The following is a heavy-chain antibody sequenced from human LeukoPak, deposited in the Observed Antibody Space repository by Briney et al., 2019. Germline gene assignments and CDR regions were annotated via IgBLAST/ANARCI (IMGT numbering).Heavy chain of an antibody. Sequence: AASVKVSCKASGYTFTGYYMHWVRQAPGQGLEWMGWINPNSGGTNYAQKFQGRVTMTRDTSISTAYMELSRLRSDDTAVYYCARVDRYCSSTSCYTLNHYYYGMDVWGQGTTVTVSS. CDR2: INPNSGGT. CDR1: GYTFTGYY. J-gene: IGHJ6*02. D-gene: IGHD2-2*02. V-gene: IGHV1-2*02. CDR3: ARVDRYCSSTSCYTLNHYYYGMDV.